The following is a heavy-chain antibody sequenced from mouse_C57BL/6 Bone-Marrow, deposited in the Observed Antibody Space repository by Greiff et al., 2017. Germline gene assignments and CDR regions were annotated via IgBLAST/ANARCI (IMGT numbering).Heavy chain of an antibody. CDR3: TTPFDYGSSFYWYFDV. CDR2: IDPENGDT. CDR1: GFNIKDDY. D-gene: IGHD1-1*01. J-gene: IGHJ1*03. Sequence: EVQLQESGAELVRPGASVKLSCTASGFNIKDDYMHWVKQRPEQGLEWIGWIDPENGDTEYDSKFQGKATITADTSSNTAYLQLSSLTSEDTAVYYCTTPFDYGSSFYWYFDVWGTGTTVTVSS. V-gene: IGHV14-4*01.